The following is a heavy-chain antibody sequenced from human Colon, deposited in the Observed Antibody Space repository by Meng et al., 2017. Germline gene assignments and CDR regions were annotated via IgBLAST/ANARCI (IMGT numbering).Heavy chain of an antibody. Sequence: QVQLVESGGTLVTPGGCLRLSCASSGFTFSDLYMSWVRQAPGKGLEWLSYINSGGSDIAYADSVKGRFTISRDNARNSLYLQMSSLRAEDTAVYYCVTTARQADHWGQGTLVTVSS. CDR3: VTTARQADH. D-gene: IGHD6-6*01. V-gene: IGHV3-11*01. J-gene: IGHJ5*02. CDR1: GFTFSDLY. CDR2: INSGGSDI.